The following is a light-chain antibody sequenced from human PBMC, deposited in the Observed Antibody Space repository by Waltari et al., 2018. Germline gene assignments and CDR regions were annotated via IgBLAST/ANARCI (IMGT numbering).Light chain of an antibody. Sequence: DIQMTQSPSSLSASVGDRVTITCRASQDISNSLAWYQQKPGKAPKLLLYAASPLESGVPSRFRGRGSGTAYTLTISSLQPEDFAPSHCQQYYSTLTFGGGTKLEIK. CDR2: AAS. V-gene: IGKV1-NL1*01. CDR3: QQYYSTLT. CDR1: QDISNS. J-gene: IGKJ4*01.